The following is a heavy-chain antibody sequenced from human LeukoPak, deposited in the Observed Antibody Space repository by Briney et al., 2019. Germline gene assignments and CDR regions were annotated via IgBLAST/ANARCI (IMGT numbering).Heavy chain of an antibody. CDR1: GDSISRYY. D-gene: IGHD3-22*01. CDR3: ASSYYDSSGYYYQHQGYGMDV. V-gene: IGHV4-59*01. CDR2: IFYTGST. J-gene: IGHJ6*02. Sequence: SETLSLTCTVSGDSISRYYWSWIRQPPGKGLEWIGYIFYTGSTNYNPSLKSRVTISVDTSKNQFSLKLSSVTAADTAVYYCASSYYDSSGYYYQHQGYGMDVWGQGTTVTVSS.